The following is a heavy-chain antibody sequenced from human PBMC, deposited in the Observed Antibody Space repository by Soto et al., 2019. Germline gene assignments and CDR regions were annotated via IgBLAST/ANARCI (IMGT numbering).Heavy chain of an antibody. J-gene: IGHJ6*02. CDR3: ARQRYYGSGSYYNDYYYYGMDV. V-gene: IGHV4-39*01. D-gene: IGHD3-10*01. CDR1: GGSISSSSYY. Sequence: SETLSLTCTVSGGSISSSSYYWGWIRQRPVKGLEWIGSIYYSGSTYYNPSLKSRVTISVDTSKNQFSLKLSSLTAADTAVYYCARQRYYGSGSYYNDYYYYGMDVWGQGTTVTVSS. CDR2: IYYSGST.